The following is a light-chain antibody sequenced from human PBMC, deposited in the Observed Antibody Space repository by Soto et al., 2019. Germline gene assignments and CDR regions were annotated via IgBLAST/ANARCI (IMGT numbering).Light chain of an antibody. V-gene: IGKV1-39*01. Sequence: DIPMTQSPSSLSASVGDRVTITCRARQSISSYLNWYQQKPGKAPKLLIYAASSLQSGVPSRFSGSGSGTDFTLTISSLQPEDFATYYGQQSYSAMYTFGQGTKLEIK. J-gene: IGKJ2*01. CDR3: QQSYSAMYT. CDR2: AAS. CDR1: QSISSY.